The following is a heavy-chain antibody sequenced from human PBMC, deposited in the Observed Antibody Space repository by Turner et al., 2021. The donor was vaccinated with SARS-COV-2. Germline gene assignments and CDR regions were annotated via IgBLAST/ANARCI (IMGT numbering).Heavy chain of an antibody. Sequence: QVQLVESGGGLVQPGRSLRLSCAASGFTFSSYGMHWVRQAPGKGLEWVAVIWYDGSNKYYADSVKGRFTISRDNSKNTLYLQMNSLRAEDTAVYYCARDLEGAMVTYYYGMDVWGQGTTVTVSS. CDR2: IWYDGSNK. CDR3: ARDLEGAMVTYYYGMDV. D-gene: IGHD5-18*01. V-gene: IGHV3-33*01. CDR1: GFTFSSYG. J-gene: IGHJ6*02.